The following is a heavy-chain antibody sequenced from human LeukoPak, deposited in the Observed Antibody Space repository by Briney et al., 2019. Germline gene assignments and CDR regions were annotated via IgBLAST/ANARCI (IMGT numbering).Heavy chain of an antibody. CDR1: GDSVSSYSGA. Sequence: SQTLSLTCAISGDSVSSYSGAWNWIRQSPSRGLEWLGRTCFRSKWYNDYAVSVKSRITINADTSKNQFSLQLNSVTPEDTAVYYCARGTAANDYWGQGTLVTVSS. CDR3: ARGTAANDY. D-gene: IGHD6-13*01. V-gene: IGHV6-1*01. CDR2: TCFRSKWYN. J-gene: IGHJ4*02.